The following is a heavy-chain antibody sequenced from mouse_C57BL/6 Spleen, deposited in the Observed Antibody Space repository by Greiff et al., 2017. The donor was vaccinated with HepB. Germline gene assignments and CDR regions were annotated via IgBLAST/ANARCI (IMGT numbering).Heavy chain of an antibody. D-gene: IGHD2-5*01. CDR2: ISSGGDYI. V-gene: IGHV5-9-1*02. CDR3: TRTVYSNFYYAMDY. Sequence: EVKLVESGEGLVKPGGSLKLSCAASGFTFSSYAMSWVRQTPEKRLEWVAYISSGGDYIYYADTVKGRFTISRDNARNTLYLQMSSLKSEGTAMYYCTRTVYSNFYYAMDYWGQGTSVTVSS. J-gene: IGHJ4*01. CDR1: GFTFSSYA.